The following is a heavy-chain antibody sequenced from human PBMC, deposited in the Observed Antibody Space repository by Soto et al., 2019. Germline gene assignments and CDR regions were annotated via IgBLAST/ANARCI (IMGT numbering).Heavy chain of an antibody. CDR2: SNHSGST. J-gene: IGHJ4*02. D-gene: IGHD1-7*01. V-gene: IGHV4-34*01. CDR3: ATTPRGGTGPRGGGEY. CDR1: GGSFSGYY. Sequence: QVQLQQWGAGLLKPSETLSLTCAVYGGSFSGYYWSWIRQPPGKGLEWIGESNHSGSTNYNPALMRRVTIPVEASKNQSSLKLSCVTAADTAVYYCATTPRGGTGPRGGGEYWGQGTLVTVSS.